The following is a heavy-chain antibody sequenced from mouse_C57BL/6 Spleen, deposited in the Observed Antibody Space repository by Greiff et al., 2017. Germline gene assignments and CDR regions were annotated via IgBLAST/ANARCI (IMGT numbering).Heavy chain of an antibody. CDR3: ARSVYYYGSSYDYFDY. CDR2: INPGSGGT. J-gene: IGHJ2*01. Sequence: LVESGAELVRPGTSVKVSCKASGYAFTNYLIEWVKQRPGQGLEWIGVINPGSGGTNYNEKFKGKATLTADKSSSTAYMQLSSLTSEDSAVYFCARSVYYYGSSYDYFDYWGQGTTLTVSS. D-gene: IGHD1-1*01. V-gene: IGHV1-54*01. CDR1: GYAFTNYL.